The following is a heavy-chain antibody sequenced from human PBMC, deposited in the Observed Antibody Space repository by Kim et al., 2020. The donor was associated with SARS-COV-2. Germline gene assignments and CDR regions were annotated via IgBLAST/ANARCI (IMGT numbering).Heavy chain of an antibody. CDR3: ARTRSSSWYQLTDYSSGMDV. CDR2: IYYSGST. J-gene: IGHJ6*02. D-gene: IGHD6-13*01. CDR1: GGSISSSSYY. Sequence: SETLSLTCTVSGGSISSSSYYWGWIRQPPGKGLEWIGSIYYSGSTYYNPSLKSRVTISVDTSKNQFSLKLFSVTAADTAVFYCARTRSSSWYQLTDYSSGMDVWGQGTTVTVFS. V-gene: IGHV4-39*01.